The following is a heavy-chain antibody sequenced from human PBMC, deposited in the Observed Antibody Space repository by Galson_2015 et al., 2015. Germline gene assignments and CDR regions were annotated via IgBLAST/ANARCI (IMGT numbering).Heavy chain of an antibody. D-gene: IGHD3-22*01. V-gene: IGHV3-13*04. Sequence: SLRLSCAASGFTFSNYDMYWVRQGTGKGLEWVSAIGPAGDTYYPDSVKGRFTISRENAKNALSLQMNSLRAGDTAVYYCARIASGYYIKVPFAGADSWGQGTLVTVSS. CDR2: IGPAGDT. CDR3: ARIASGYYIKVPFAGADS. J-gene: IGHJ4*02. CDR1: GFTFSNYD.